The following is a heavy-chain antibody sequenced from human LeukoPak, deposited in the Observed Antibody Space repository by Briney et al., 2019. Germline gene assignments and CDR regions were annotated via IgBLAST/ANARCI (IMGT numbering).Heavy chain of an antibody. CDR1: GYTFTSYY. D-gene: IGHD3-22*01. CDR3: ARDRYDSSGYSSFDDAFDI. J-gene: IGHJ3*02. V-gene: IGHV1-46*01. Sequence: ASVKVSCKASGYTFTSYYMHWERQAPGQGLEWMGIINPSGGSTSYAQKFQGRVTMTRDMSTSTVYMELSSLRSEDTAVYYCARDRYDSSGYSSFDDAFDIWGQGTMVTVSS. CDR2: INPSGGST.